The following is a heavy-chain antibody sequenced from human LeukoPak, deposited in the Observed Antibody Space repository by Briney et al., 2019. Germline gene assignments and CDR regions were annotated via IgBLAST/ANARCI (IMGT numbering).Heavy chain of an antibody. J-gene: IGHJ4*02. Sequence: ASVKVSCEASGYTFSAFHIHWVRLAPGQGPEWMGWVNPNSGDTNYAQRFRGRVTMARDTSINTAYMELSSLRSDDTAVYYCASAQSNSDFDYWGQGTLVTVSS. CDR2: VNPNSGDT. CDR3: ASAQSNSDFDY. CDR1: GYTFSAFH. V-gene: IGHV1-2*02. D-gene: IGHD1-26*01.